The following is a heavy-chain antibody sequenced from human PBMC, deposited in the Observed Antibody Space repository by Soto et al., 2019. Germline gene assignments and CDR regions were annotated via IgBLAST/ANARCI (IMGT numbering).Heavy chain of an antibody. J-gene: IGHJ5*02. CDR1: GFTFSSYA. CDR2: ISGSGGST. Sequence: GGSLRLSCAASGFTFSSYAMSWVRQAPGKGLEWVSAISGSGGSTYYADSVKGRFTISRDNSKNTLYLQMNSLRAEDTAVYYCARDRGAKLRFLEWLGNDWFDPWGQGTLVTVSS. CDR3: ARDRGAKLRFLEWLGNDWFDP. D-gene: IGHD3-3*01. V-gene: IGHV3-23*01.